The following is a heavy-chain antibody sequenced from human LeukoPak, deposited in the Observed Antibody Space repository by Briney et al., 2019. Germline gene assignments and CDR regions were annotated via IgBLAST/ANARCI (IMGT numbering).Heavy chain of an antibody. J-gene: IGHJ5*02. CDR2: ISAYNGNT. CDR3: ARDRYCSSTSCYSSWFDP. D-gene: IGHD2-2*01. Sequence: ASVKVSCKASGYTFTSDGISWGGQAPGEGLEWMGWISAYNGNTNYAQKLQGRVTITTDTSTSTAYMQLRSLRSDDTAVYYCARDRYCSSTSCYSSWFDPWGQGTLVTVSS. CDR1: GYTFTSDG. V-gene: IGHV1-18*01.